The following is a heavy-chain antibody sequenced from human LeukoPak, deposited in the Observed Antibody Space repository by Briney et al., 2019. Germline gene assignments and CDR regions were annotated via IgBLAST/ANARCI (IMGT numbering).Heavy chain of an antibody. CDR2: IYTSGST. Sequence: PSETLSLTCTVSGGSISSYYWSWIRQPAGKGLEWIGRIYTSGSTNYNPSLKGRVTMSVDTSKNQFSLKLSSVTAADTAVYYCARETYYYGSGRGYYYMDVWGKGTTVTISS. CDR1: GGSISSYY. D-gene: IGHD3-10*01. CDR3: ARETYYYGSGRGYYYMDV. V-gene: IGHV4-4*07. J-gene: IGHJ6*03.